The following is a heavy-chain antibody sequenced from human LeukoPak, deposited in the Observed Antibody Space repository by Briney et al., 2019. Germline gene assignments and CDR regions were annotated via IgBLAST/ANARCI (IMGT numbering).Heavy chain of an antibody. D-gene: IGHD6-19*01. CDR1: GFTFSGSA. Sequence: GGSLRLSCAASGFTFSGSAMHWVRQASGKGLEWVGRIRSKDNSYATAYAASVKGRFTISRDDSKNTAYLQINRLKTEDTAVYYCTSLIAVAALDAFDIWGQGTMVTVSS. CDR3: TSLIAVAALDAFDI. CDR2: IRSKDNSYAT. V-gene: IGHV3-73*01. J-gene: IGHJ3*02.